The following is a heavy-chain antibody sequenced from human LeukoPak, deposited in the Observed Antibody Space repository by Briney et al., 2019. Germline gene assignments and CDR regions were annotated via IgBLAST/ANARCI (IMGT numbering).Heavy chain of an antibody. CDR1: GFSFSSYG. Sequence: GRSLRLSCAASGFSFSSYGMHWVRQAPGKGLEWVAFISYDGNNKFYADSVKGRFTISRDNSKNTLDLQMSSLRDEDTAVYYCARDYLLYYYDSRGYGFWFDPWGRGSLVTVSS. D-gene: IGHD3-22*01. V-gene: IGHV3-30*03. CDR3: ARDYLLYYYDSRGYGFWFDP. J-gene: IGHJ5*02. CDR2: ISYDGNNK.